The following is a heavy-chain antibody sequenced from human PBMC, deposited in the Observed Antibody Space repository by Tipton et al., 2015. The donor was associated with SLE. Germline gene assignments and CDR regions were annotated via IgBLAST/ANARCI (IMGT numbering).Heavy chain of an antibody. J-gene: IGHJ3*02. D-gene: IGHD6-25*01. V-gene: IGHV4-38-2*01. CDR3: ARVLPLATAGALNAFDI. CDR2: IYHIGST. Sequence: TLSLTCAVSGYSISGGYYWGWIRQPPGKGLEWIGSIYHIGSTYYNPSLQSRVTISVDTSKNQFSLRVTSVNAADTAVYYCARVLPLATAGALNAFDIWGQGTMVTVSS. CDR1: GYSISGGYY.